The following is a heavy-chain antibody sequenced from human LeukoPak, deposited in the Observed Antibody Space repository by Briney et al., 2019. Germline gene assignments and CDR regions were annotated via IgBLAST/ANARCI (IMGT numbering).Heavy chain of an antibody. CDR1: GFTFSSYA. J-gene: IGHJ4*02. V-gene: IGHV3-23*01. CDR3: ATHYYASSGYYPFDY. Sequence: PGGSLRLSCAASGFTFSSYAMSWVRQAPGKGLEWVSAISGSGGSTYYADSVKGRFTISRDNSKNTLYLQMNSLRAEDTAVYYCATHYYASSGYYPFDYWGQGTLVTVSS. CDR2: ISGSGGST. D-gene: IGHD3-22*01.